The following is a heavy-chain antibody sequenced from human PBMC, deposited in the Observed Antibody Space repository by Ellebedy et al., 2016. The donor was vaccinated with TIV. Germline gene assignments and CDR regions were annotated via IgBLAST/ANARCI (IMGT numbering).Heavy chain of an antibody. D-gene: IGHD3-22*01. CDR1: GGSISSGNY. CDR2: IYHSGSV. V-gene: IGHV4-38-2*02. Sequence: MPSETLSLTCTVSGGSISSGNYWGCIRQPPGKGLEWIGSIYHSGSVYYNPSLKSRVTISADTSKNQFSLRLSSVIAADTAVYYCATGMIDSLDYWGQGTLVTVSS. CDR3: ATGMIDSLDY. J-gene: IGHJ4*02.